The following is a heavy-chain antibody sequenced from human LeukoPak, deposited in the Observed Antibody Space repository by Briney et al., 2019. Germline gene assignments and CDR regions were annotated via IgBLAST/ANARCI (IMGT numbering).Heavy chain of an antibody. CDR2: IYYSGST. Sequence: SETLSLTCAVSGGSISGYYWSWIRQPPGKGLEWIGYIYYSGSTIYNPSIKSRVTISLGTSKNRFSLKLSSVTAADTAVYYCARQGGFFYYGLDVWGHGTTVTVSS. J-gene: IGHJ6*02. CDR3: ARQGGFFYYGLDV. D-gene: IGHD3-16*01. V-gene: IGHV4-59*08. CDR1: GGSISGYY.